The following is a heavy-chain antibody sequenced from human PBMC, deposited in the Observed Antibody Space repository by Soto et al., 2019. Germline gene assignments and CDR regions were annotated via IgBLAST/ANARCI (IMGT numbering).Heavy chain of an antibody. CDR1: WFSLTTSGVG. V-gene: IGHV2-5*02. Sequence: QITLKESGTTLVKTTQTLTLTCTFSWFSLTTSGVGVGWISQPPGKALDWLALIYWDDDKRDSPSLKSRLTITNDTSKNQVVLTITNMDPADTATDVGAHRTTTVTWWFDPWGQGTLVTVSS. D-gene: IGHD4-17*01. CDR2: IYWDDDK. CDR3: AHRTTTVTWWFDP. J-gene: IGHJ5*02.